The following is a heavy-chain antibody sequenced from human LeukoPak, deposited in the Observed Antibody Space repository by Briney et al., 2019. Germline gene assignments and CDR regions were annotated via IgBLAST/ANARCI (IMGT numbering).Heavy chain of an antibody. D-gene: IGHD3-3*02. J-gene: IGHJ4*02. V-gene: IGHV3-23*01. Sequence: GGSLRLSCAASGFTFSSYAMSWVRQAPGKGLEWVSAISGSGGSTYYADSVKGRFTISRDNSKNTLFLQMNSLRDEDTAVYYCARAPPDNSIQEVQGDYWGQGTLVTVSS. CDR1: GFTFSSYA. CDR3: ARAPPDNSIQEVQGDY. CDR2: ISGSGGST.